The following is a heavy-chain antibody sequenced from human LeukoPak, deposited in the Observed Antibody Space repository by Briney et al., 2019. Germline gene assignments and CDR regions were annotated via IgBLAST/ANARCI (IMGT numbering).Heavy chain of an antibody. V-gene: IGHV1-69*05. D-gene: IGHD6-13*01. CDR2: IIPIFGTA. CDR3: ARDLAAAGPAFDY. J-gene: IGHJ4*02. Sequence: SVKVSCKASGGTFSSYAISWVRQAHGQGLEWMGRIIPIFGTANYAQKFQGRVTITTDESTSTAYMELSSLRSEDTAVYYCARDLAAAGPAFDYWGQGTLVTVSS. CDR1: GGTFSSYA.